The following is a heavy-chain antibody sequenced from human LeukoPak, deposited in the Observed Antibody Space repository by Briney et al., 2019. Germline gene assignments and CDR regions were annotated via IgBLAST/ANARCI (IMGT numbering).Heavy chain of an antibody. CDR2: FCRSGGT. Sequence: PSETLSLICTVSGFSVSDIYCWGWIRQPPGMGLEWIGTFCRSGGTYYNPSLKSRVLISEDTSKNEFSLKLSSVTAADTAVYYCARHGVVDAFDIWGQGTMVTVSS. J-gene: IGHJ3*02. V-gene: IGHV4-38-2*02. CDR3: ARHGVVDAFDI. CDR1: GFSVSDIYC. D-gene: IGHD3-3*01.